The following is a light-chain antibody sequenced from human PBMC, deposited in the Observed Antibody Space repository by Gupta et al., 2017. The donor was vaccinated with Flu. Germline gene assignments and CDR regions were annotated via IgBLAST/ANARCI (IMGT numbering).Light chain of an antibody. J-gene: IGLJ1*01. CDR2: DVT. Sequence: QSASTQPSSVSGTPGQSVTISCTGTSNDVGGYNRVSWYEQRTGKAPKLILYDVTGRPSGVPDRFSGSKSGNTSSLTISGLQADDEADYYCSSHAGRVTWVFGTGTTVTVL. CDR3: SSHAGRVTWV. V-gene: IGLV2-11*01. CDR1: SNDVGGYNR.